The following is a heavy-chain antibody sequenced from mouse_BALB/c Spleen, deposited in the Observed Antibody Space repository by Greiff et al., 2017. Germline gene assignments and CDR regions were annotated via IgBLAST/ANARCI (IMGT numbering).Heavy chain of an antibody. D-gene: IGHD2-1*01. V-gene: IGHV2-2*02. CDR3: ARNPRVYGNYGVFDY. Sequence: QVQLQQSGPGLVQPSQSLSITCTVSGFSLTSYGVHWVRQSPGKGLEWLGVIWSGGSTDYNAAFISRLSISKDNSKSQVFFKMNSLQANDTAIYYCARNPRVYGNYGVFDYWGQGTTLTVSS. CDR2: IWSGGST. J-gene: IGHJ2*01. CDR1: GFSLTSYG.